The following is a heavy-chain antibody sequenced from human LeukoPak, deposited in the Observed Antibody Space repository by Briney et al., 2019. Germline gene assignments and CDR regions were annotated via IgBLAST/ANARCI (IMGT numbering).Heavy chain of an antibody. Sequence: ASVKVSCKASGYTFTGYYMHWVRQAPGQGLEWMGWINPNSGGTNYAQKFQGRVTMTRDTSISTAYMELSRLGSDDTAVYYCARDPGYSSSSDYFDYWGQGTLVTVSS. D-gene: IGHD6-6*01. J-gene: IGHJ4*02. CDR2: INPNSGGT. CDR3: ARDPGYSSSSDYFDY. CDR1: GYTFTGYY. V-gene: IGHV1-2*02.